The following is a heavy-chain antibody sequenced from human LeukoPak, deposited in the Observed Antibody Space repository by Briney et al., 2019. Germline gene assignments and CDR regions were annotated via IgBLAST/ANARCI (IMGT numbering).Heavy chain of an antibody. D-gene: IGHD5-12*01. CDR3: ARGGGGYVGDYYGMDV. V-gene: IGHV4-4*02. CDR1: GGSISSSNW. Sequence: PSETLSLTCAVSGGSISSSNWWSWVRQPPGKGLEWIGEIYHSGSTNYNPSLKSRVTISVDTSKNQFSLKLSSVTAADTAVYYCARGGGGYVGDYYGMDVWGQGTTVTVSS. CDR2: IYHSGST. J-gene: IGHJ6*02.